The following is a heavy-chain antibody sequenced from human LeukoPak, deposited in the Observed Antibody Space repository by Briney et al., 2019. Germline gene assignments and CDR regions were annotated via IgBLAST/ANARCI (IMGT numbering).Heavy chain of an antibody. CDR3: ARRAGAYSHPYDY. D-gene: IGHD4/OR15-4a*01. CDR2: ISSSGITI. V-gene: IGHV3-48*04. CDR1: GFTFSSYS. J-gene: IGHJ4*02. Sequence: PGGSLRLSCAASGFTFSSYSMNWVRQAPGKGLEWISYISSSGITIFYADSVKGRFTISRDNAKNSLYLQMNSLRAEDTAVYYCARRAGAYSHPYDYWGQGTLVTVSS.